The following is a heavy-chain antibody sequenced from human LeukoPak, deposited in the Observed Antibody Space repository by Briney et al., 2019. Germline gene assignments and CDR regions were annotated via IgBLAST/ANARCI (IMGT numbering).Heavy chain of an antibody. Sequence: GGSLRLSCVASGITFSSYAMSWVRQAPGKGLEWVSTISGSASTTYYADSVKGRFTISRDNSENTLYLQMNSLRAEDTAVYYCARDLDGLGDYYGSGSSLDYWGQGTLVTVSS. CDR3: ARDLDGLGDYYGSGSSLDY. J-gene: IGHJ4*02. CDR1: GITFSSYA. D-gene: IGHD3-10*01. V-gene: IGHV3-23*01. CDR2: ISGSASTT.